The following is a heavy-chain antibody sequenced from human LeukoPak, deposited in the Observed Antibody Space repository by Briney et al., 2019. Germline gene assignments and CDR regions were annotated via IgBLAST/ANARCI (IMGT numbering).Heavy chain of an antibody. Sequence: GGSLRLSCAASGFTFSSYRMSWVRQAPGKGLEWVSSISTSSSHIYYTDSVKGRFTISRDNAKNSLYLQMSSLRAEDTAVYYCARDVYDSSGHYWGWGQGTLVTVSS. CDR3: ARDVYDSSGHYWG. V-gene: IGHV3-21*06. CDR2: ISTSSSHI. J-gene: IGHJ4*02. D-gene: IGHD3-22*01. CDR1: GFTFSSYR.